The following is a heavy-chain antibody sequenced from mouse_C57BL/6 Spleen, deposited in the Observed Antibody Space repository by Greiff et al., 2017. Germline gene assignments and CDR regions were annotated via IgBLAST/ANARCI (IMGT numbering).Heavy chain of an antibody. Sequence: LQQPGAELVMPGASVKLSCKASGYTFTSYWMHWVKQRPGQGLEWIGEIDPSDSYTNYNQKFKGKSTLTVDKSSSTAYMQLSSLTSEDSAVYYCAVLPYFDYWGQGTTLTVSS. CDR1: GYTFTSYW. CDR3: AVLPYFDY. V-gene: IGHV1-69*01. D-gene: IGHD5-5*01. CDR2: IDPSDSYT. J-gene: IGHJ2*01.